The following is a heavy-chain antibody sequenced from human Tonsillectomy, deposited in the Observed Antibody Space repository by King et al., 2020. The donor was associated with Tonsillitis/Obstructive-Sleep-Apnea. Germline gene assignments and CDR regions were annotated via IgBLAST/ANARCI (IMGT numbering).Heavy chain of an antibody. J-gene: IGHJ4*02. CDR2: ISGYNGNK. V-gene: IGHV1-18*01. D-gene: IGHD3-22*01. Sequence: VQLVESGVEVKKPGASVKVSCKASGYTFTSYGISWVRQAPGQGLEWMGWISGYNGNKNYAQKFQGRVTMXTDKYTSTAYIELGNLRSDDTAVYYCAICSYDXRCYYRGNDYWGXXTLVTVSS. CDR1: GYTFTSYG. CDR3: AICSYDXRCYYRGNDY.